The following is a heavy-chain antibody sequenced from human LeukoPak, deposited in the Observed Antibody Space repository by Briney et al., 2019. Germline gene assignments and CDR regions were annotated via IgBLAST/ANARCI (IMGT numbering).Heavy chain of an antibody. Sequence: ASVKVSCKASGYTFTSYDINWVRQATGQGLEWMGWMNPNSGNTGYAQKFQGRVTMTRNTSISTAHVELSGLRSEDTAVYYCAQGITMVRGVTYYYYGMDVWGQGTTVTVSS. D-gene: IGHD3-10*01. V-gene: IGHV1-8*01. CDR3: AQGITMVRGVTYYYYGMDV. J-gene: IGHJ6*02. CDR1: GYTFTSYD. CDR2: MNPNSGNT.